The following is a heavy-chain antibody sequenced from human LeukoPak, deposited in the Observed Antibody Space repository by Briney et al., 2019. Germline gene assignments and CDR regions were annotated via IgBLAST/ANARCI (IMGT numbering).Heavy chain of an antibody. Sequence: GGSLGLSCAASGFTFSSYAMHWVRQAPGKGLEWVAVISYDGSNKYYADSVKGRFTISRDNSKNTLYLQMNSLRAEDTAVYYCARVLYGDSLSTFDYWGQGTLVTVSS. CDR1: GFTFSSYA. CDR2: ISYDGSNK. D-gene: IGHD4-17*01. V-gene: IGHV3-30*04. CDR3: ARVLYGDSLSTFDY. J-gene: IGHJ4*02.